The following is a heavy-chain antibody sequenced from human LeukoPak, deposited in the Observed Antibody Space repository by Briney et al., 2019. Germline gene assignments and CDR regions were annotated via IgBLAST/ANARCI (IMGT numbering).Heavy chain of an antibody. Sequence: SETLSLTCIVSGGSIRNYYWNWIRQPPGKGLEWIGFIHYSGSTYYRPTLKSRVTMSVDTSKNQFSLKLTSVTAADTAVYYCARGGDSSGYLNHYYYGMDVWGQGTTVTASS. V-gene: IGHV4-59*01. CDR2: IHYSGST. J-gene: IGHJ6*02. CDR3: ARGGDSSGYLNHYYYGMDV. D-gene: IGHD5-18*01. CDR1: GGSIRNYY.